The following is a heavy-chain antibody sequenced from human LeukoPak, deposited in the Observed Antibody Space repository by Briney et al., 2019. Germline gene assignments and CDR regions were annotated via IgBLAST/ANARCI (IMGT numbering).Heavy chain of an antibody. CDR1: GGTFSSNA. Sequence: SVKVSCKASGGTFSSNAISWVRQAPGQGLEWMGGIIPIFGTANYAQKFQGRVTITADESTSTAYMELSSLRSEDTAVYYCARADCSGGSCYSSWFDPWGQGTLVTVSS. V-gene: IGHV1-69*13. D-gene: IGHD2-15*01. CDR3: ARADCSGGSCYSSWFDP. J-gene: IGHJ5*02. CDR2: IIPIFGTA.